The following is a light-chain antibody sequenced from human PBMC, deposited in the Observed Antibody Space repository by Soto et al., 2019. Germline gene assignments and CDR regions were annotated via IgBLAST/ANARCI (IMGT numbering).Light chain of an antibody. CDR3: QQYNNWPPWT. J-gene: IGKJ1*01. CDR1: QSVSSN. V-gene: IGKV3-15*01. Sequence: EIVMTQSPATLSVSPGERDTLSCRASQSVSSNLAWYQQKPGQAPRLLIYGASTRATGIPARFSGSGSGTEFTLTISSLQSEDFVVYYCQQYNNWPPWTFGQGTKVEIK. CDR2: GAS.